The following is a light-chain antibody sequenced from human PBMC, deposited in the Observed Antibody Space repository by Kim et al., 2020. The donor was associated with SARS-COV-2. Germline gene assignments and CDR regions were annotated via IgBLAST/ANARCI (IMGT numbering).Light chain of an antibody. V-gene: IGLV3-19*01. CDR1: SLRSYY. CDR3: KARDSSGTLRV. Sequence: SSELTQDPVVSVALGQTVSITCQGDSLRSYYASWYQQKPGQAPVLVIYGENNRPSGIPDRFSGSSSGNTASLTITGAQADDEADYYCKARDSSGTLRVSAGGTKVTVL. J-gene: IGLJ3*02. CDR2: GEN.